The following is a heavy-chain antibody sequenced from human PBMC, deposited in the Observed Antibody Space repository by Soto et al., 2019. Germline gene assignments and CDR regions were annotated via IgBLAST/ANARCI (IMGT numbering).Heavy chain of an antibody. CDR2: IYPGDSDT. J-gene: IGHJ6*02. Sequence: GESLKISCKGSGYSFTSYWIGRVRQMPGKGLEWMGIIYPGDSDTRYSPSFQGQVTISADKSISTAYLQWSSLTPDDTGVYFCARKPYSHYYGMDVWARGPRSPSP. V-gene: IGHV5-51*01. CDR1: GYSFTSYW. D-gene: IGHD2-21*01. CDR3: ARKPYSHYYGMDV.